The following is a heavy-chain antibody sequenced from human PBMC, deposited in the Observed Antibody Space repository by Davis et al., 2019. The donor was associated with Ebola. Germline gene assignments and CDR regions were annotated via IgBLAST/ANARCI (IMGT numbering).Heavy chain of an antibody. CDR1: GFTFSSYW. D-gene: IGHD3-22*01. J-gene: IGHJ4*02. CDR3: ARGNPYYYDSSGYRNRFDY. Sequence: PGGSLRLSCAASGFTFSSYWMTWVRQAPGKGLEWVANIKQDGSEKYYVDSVKGRFTISRDNVKNSLYLQMNSLRAEDTAMYYCARGNPYYYDSSGYRNRFDYWGQGTLVTVSS. V-gene: IGHV3-7*03. CDR2: IKQDGSEK.